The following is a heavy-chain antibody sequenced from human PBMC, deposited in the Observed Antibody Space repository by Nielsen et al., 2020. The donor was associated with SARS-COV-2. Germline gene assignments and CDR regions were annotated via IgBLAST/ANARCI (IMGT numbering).Heavy chain of an antibody. Sequence: GESLKISCAASGFTFSSYAMSWVRQAPGKGLEWVAVISYDGSNKYYADSVKGRFTISRDNSKNTLYLQMNSLRAEDTAVYYCAKDFRTGDPGVGWFDPWGQGTLVTVSS. V-gene: IGHV3-30*18. J-gene: IGHJ5*02. D-gene: IGHD7-27*01. CDR2: ISYDGSNK. CDR3: AKDFRTGDPGVGWFDP. CDR1: GFTFSSYA.